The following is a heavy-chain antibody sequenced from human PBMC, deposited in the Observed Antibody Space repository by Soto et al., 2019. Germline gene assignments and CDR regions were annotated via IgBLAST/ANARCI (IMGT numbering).Heavy chain of an antibody. J-gene: IGHJ6*02. V-gene: IGHV4-59*12. Sequence: SETLFPPCPVSCGSLSSYYWGWVRQPPGKGLGWIGYIYHSGSTYYNPSLKSRVTISVDRSKNQFSLKLSSVTAADTAVYYCARERITMVRGVIISPYGMDVWGQGTTVTVSS. D-gene: IGHD3-10*01. CDR2: IYHSGST. CDR3: ARERITMVRGVIISPYGMDV. CDR1: CGSLSSYY.